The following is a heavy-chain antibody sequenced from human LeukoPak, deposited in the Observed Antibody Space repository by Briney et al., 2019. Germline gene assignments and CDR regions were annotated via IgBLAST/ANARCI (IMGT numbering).Heavy chain of an antibody. J-gene: IGHJ3*02. CDR3: ARDHGTVALDAFHI. Sequence: PSQTLSLTCTVSGGSITSGSYYWSWIRQPAGKGLEWIGRIYTSGSTNYNPSLKSRVTISVDTSKNQFSLKLSSVTAADTAVCYCARDHGTVALDAFHIWGQGTMVTVSS. D-gene: IGHD4-11*01. V-gene: IGHV4-61*02. CDR2: IYTSGST. CDR1: GGSITSGSYY.